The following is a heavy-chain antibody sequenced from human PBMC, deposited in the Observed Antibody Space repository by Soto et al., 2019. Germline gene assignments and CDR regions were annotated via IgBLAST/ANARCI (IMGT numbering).Heavy chain of an antibody. V-gene: IGHV4-34*01. CDR3: ARGRPGRSSGWYNY. CDR1: GGSFSGYY. CDR2: INPSGST. J-gene: IGHJ4*02. Sequence: SETESLTCAVYGGSFSGYYWSWIRQPPGKGLEWIGEINPSGSTNYNPSLKSRVTISVDTSKNQFSLNLSSVTAADTAVYYCARGRPGRSSGWYNYRGQGTLGTVSS. D-gene: IGHD6-19*01.